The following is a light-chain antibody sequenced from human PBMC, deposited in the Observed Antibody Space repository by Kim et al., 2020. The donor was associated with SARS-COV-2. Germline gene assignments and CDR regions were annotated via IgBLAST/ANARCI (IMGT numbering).Light chain of an antibody. J-gene: IGLJ2*01. V-gene: IGLV3-1*01. Sequence: SYELTQPPSVSVSPGQTASITCSGDKLGDKYACWYQQKAGQSPVLVIYQDNKRPSGIPERFSGSNSGNTATLTIGGTQAMDEADYYCQVWDSSTVVFGGGTKLTVL. CDR1: KLGDKY. CDR3: QVWDSSTVV. CDR2: QDN.